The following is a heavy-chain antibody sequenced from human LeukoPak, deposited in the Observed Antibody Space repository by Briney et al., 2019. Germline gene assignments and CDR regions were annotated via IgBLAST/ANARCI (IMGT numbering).Heavy chain of an antibody. D-gene: IGHD7-27*01. J-gene: IGHJ3*02. CDR3: ASDPPWADDAFDI. Sequence: GGSLRLSCAASGFTFSSYGMHWVRQAPGKGLEWVGVIWYDGSNKYYADSVKGRFTISRDNSKNTLYLQMNSLRAEDTAVYYCASDPPWADDAFDIWGQGTMVTVSS. CDR1: GFTFSSYG. V-gene: IGHV3-33*01. CDR2: IWYDGSNK.